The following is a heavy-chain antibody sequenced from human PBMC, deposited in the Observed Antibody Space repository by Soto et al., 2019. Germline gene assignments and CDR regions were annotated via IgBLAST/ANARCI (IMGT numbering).Heavy chain of an antibody. CDR2: ISSSSYI. CDR3: AGLDVIAAASTRRNAAFDI. Sequence: PGGSLRLSCAASGFTFSSYSMNWVRQAPGKGLEWVSSISSSSYIYYADSVKGRFTISRDNAKNSLYLQMNSLRAEDTAVYYCAGLDVIAAASTRRNAAFDIWGQGTMVTVSS. J-gene: IGHJ3*02. D-gene: IGHD6-13*01. CDR1: GFTFSSYS. V-gene: IGHV3-21*01.